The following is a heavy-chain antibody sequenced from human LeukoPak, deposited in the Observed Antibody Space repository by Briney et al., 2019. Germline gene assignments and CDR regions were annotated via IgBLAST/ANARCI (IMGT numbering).Heavy chain of an antibody. CDR1: GFTFSNSA. D-gene: IGHD3-9*01. V-gene: IGHV3-21*01. J-gene: IGHJ4*02. CDR3: ARDPLRYLRVGHYDY. CDR2: IDYDSSHI. Sequence: GGSLRLSCAASGFTFSNSAMNWVRQVPGKGLEWVSSIDYDSSHIYYAASVRGRLTISRDNDRNSVYLQMNSLRVEDTAVYYCARDPLRYLRVGHYDYWGQGTLVAVCS.